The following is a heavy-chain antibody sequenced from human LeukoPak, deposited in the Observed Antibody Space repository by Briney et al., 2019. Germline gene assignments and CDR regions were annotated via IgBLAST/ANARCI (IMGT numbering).Heavy chain of an antibody. CDR3: ARDPSGDYRGGFDY. CDR2: IYSGGST. CDR1: GFTFSNFG. Sequence: PGRSLRLSCAASGFTFSNFGIHWVRQAPGKGLEWVSVIYSGGSTYYADSVKGRFTISRDNSKNTLYLQMNSLRAEDTAVYYCARDPSGDYRGGFDYWGQGTLVTVSS. V-gene: IGHV3-53*01. D-gene: IGHD4-17*01. J-gene: IGHJ4*02.